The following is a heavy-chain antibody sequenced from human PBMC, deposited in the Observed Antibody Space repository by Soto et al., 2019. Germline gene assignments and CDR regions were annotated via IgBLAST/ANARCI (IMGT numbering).Heavy chain of an antibody. CDR2: IYYSGST. J-gene: IGHJ6*02. CDR1: GGSISSYY. V-gene: IGHV4-59*12. Sequence: PSETLSLTCTVSGGSISSYYWSWIRQPPGKGLEWIGYIYYSGSTNYNPSLKSRVTISVDTSKNQFSLKLSSVTAADTAVYYCARGRVRAYSSSRGGYYYYGMEVWGQGTTVTVSS. D-gene: IGHD6-13*01. CDR3: ARGRVRAYSSSRGGYYYYGMEV.